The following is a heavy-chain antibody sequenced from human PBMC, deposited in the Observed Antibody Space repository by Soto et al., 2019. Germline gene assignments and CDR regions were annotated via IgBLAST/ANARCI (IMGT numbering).Heavy chain of an antibody. CDR2: INAGNVNT. CDR1: GYTFTSYA. Sequence: ASVKVSCKASGYTFTSYAMHWVRQAPGQRLEWMGWINAGNVNTKYSQKFQGRVTITRDTSASTAYMELSSLRSEDTAVYYCARSDQGSGSYSSYYYGMDVWGQGTTVTVSS. V-gene: IGHV1-3*01. D-gene: IGHD1-26*01. J-gene: IGHJ6*02. CDR3: ARSDQGSGSYSSYYYGMDV.